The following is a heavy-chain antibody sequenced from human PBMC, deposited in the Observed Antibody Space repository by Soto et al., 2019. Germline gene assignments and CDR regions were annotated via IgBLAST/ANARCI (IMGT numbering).Heavy chain of an antibody. J-gene: IGHJ4*02. CDR3: ARLSIPTRDYYDSSGYLPHFDY. CDR2: IYYSGST. Sequence: PSETLSLTCTVSGGSISSSSYYWGWIRQPPGKGLEWIGSIYYSGSTYYNPSLKSRVTISVDTSKNQFSLKLSSVTAADTAVYYCARLSIPTRDYYDSSGYLPHFDYWGQGTLVTVS. CDR1: GGSISSSSYY. D-gene: IGHD3-22*01. V-gene: IGHV4-39*01.